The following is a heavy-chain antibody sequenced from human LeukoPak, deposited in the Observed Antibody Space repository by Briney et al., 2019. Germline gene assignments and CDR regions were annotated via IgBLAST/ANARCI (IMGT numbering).Heavy chain of an antibody. CDR2: INSDGSRT. CDR1: GFTFSSYW. Sequence: GGSLRLSCAASGFTFSSYWMHWVRQAPGKGLVWVSRINSDGSRTSYADSVKGRFTISRDNAKNTLYLQMNSLRAEDTAVYYCARCRTGFLEWFDAFDIWGQGTMVTVSS. D-gene: IGHD3-3*01. J-gene: IGHJ3*02. V-gene: IGHV3-74*01. CDR3: ARCRTGFLEWFDAFDI.